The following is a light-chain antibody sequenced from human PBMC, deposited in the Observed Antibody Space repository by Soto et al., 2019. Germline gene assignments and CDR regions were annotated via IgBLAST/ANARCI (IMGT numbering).Light chain of an antibody. CDR3: SSHTSINTRV. V-gene: IGLV2-14*01. CDR2: EVT. Sequence: QSALTQPASVSGSPGQSIAISCTGTSSDVGTYDYVSWYQQYPDKAPTLIIYEVTQRPSGVSNRFSGSKSGNTASLTISGLQAEDEADYYCSSHTSINTRVFGTGTKLTVL. J-gene: IGLJ1*01. CDR1: SSDVGTYDY.